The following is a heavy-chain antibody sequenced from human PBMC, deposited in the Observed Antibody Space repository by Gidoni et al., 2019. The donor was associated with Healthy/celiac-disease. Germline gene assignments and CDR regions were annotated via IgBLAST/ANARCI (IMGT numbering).Heavy chain of an antibody. CDR3: ARDGSLAARPRGGGPDAFDI. CDR2: IYYSGST. Sequence: QLQLQESGPGLVKPSETLSLTCTVPGGSISSSSYYWGWIRQPPGKGLEWIGSIYYSGSTYYNPSLKSRVTISVDTSKNQFSLKLSSVTAADTAVYYCARDGSLAARPRGGGPDAFDIWGQGTMVTVSS. V-gene: IGHV4-39*07. CDR1: GGSISSSSYY. J-gene: IGHJ3*02. D-gene: IGHD6-6*01.